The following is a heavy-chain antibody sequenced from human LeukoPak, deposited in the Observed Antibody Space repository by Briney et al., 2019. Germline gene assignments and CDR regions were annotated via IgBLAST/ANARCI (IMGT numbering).Heavy chain of an antibody. J-gene: IGHJ4*02. CDR1: GYTFTSYY. V-gene: IGHV1-46*01. CDR3: ARGHPSATGYSSGWYFHY. D-gene: IGHD6-19*01. Sequence: ASVKVSCKASGYTFTSYYIHWVRQAPGQGLEWMGIINPSADSTNYAQKFQGRVTMTRDMSTSTVYMGLSSLTSEDTAVYYCARGHPSATGYSSGWYFHYWGQGTLVTVSS. CDR2: INPSADST.